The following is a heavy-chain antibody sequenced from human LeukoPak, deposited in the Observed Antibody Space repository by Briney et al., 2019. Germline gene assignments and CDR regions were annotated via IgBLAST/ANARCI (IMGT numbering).Heavy chain of an antibody. D-gene: IGHD3-22*01. Sequence: GGSLRLACAASGFTFSNYDMSWVRQAPGKGLEWVSSITGNALNTYQADFIKGRFTISRDDSKNTLYLHLSSLRVEDTAVYYCAKLQDFYDNSGYSYFDNWGQGTLVTVSS. V-gene: IGHV3-23*01. CDR2: ITGNALNT. J-gene: IGHJ4*02. CDR3: AKLQDFYDNSGYSYFDN. CDR1: GFTFSNYD.